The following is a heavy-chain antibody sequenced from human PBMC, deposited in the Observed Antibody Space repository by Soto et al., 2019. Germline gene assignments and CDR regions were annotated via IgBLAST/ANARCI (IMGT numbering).Heavy chain of an antibody. V-gene: IGHV1-58*01. Sequence: GASVKVSCKASGFTFTSSAVQWVRQARGQRLEWIGWIVVGSGNTNYAQKFQERVTITRDMSTSTAYMELSSLRSEDTAVYYCAADRGLLGQWLVRWGQGTLVTVSS. CDR3: AADRGLLGQWLVR. J-gene: IGHJ4*02. D-gene: IGHD6-19*01. CDR1: GFTFTSSA. CDR2: IVVGSGNT.